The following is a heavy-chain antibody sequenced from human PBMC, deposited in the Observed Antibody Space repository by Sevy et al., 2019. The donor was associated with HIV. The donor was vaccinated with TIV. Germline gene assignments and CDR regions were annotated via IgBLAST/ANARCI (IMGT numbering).Heavy chain of an antibody. CDR2: VSISGPNT. D-gene: IGHD6-19*01. Sequence: GGSLRLSCAASGFTFSNYDMSWVRQAPGKGLEWVSSVSISGPNTYYEDSVKGRFTISRDNSKNTMYLQMNSLRAEDTSVYYCAKEWTQLSDWYGELDYWGQGSLVTVSS. CDR3: AKEWTQLSDWYGELDY. J-gene: IGHJ4*02. V-gene: IGHV3-23*01. CDR1: GFTFSNYD.